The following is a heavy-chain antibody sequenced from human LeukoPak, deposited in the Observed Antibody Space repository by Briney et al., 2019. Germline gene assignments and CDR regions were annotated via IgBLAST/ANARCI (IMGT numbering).Heavy chain of an antibody. Sequence: GGSLRLSCAASGFTFSNYAMSWVRQAPGKGPEWVSGISGSGVNTYYADSVKGRILISRDNSKNNLYLQMNSLRAEDTAVYYCAKRIAAAGSKGFDFWGQGTLVTVSS. CDR2: ISGSGVNT. D-gene: IGHD6-13*01. CDR1: GFTFSNYA. V-gene: IGHV3-23*01. J-gene: IGHJ4*02. CDR3: AKRIAAAGSKGFDF.